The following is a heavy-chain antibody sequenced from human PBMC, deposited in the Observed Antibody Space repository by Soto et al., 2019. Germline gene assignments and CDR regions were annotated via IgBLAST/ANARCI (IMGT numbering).Heavy chain of an antibody. CDR3: ARVGVITGTTCYYYYYMDV. CDR1: GYTFTSYY. Sequence: ASVKVSCKASGYTFTSYYMHWVRQAPGQRLEYMGIINPNGGTTHYAQKFQGRVTMTRNTSTSTPYMELSSLRSEDTAVYYCARVGVITGTTCYYYYYMDVWGKGTTVTVSS. D-gene: IGHD1-7*01. V-gene: IGHV1-46*01. J-gene: IGHJ6*03. CDR2: INPNGGTT.